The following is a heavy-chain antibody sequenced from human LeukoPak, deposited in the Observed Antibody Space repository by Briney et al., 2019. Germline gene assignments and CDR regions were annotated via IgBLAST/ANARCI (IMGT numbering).Heavy chain of an antibody. V-gene: IGHV1-2*02. J-gene: IGHJ6*02. CDR1: GYTFTGYY. CDR3: ARVVAKYQLLSIYYYYGMDV. Sequence: ASVKVSCKASGYTFTGYYMHWVRQAPGQGLEWMGWINPNSGGTNYAQKLQGRVTMTTDTSTSTAYMELRSLRSDDTAVYYCARVVAKYQLLSIYYYYGMDVWGQGTTVTVSS. D-gene: IGHD2-2*01. CDR2: INPNSGGT.